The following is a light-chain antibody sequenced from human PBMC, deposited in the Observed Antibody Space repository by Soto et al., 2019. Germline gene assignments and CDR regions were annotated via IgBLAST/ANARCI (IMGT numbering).Light chain of an antibody. CDR2: SNN. Sequence: QFVLTQAPSASETPGQRVTISCSGGSSNIGRNTVNWYQQLPGTAPKLLIYSNNRRPSGVPDRFSGCKSGTSASLAISGLQSEDEADYYCAAWDDSLTDYVFGTGTKVTVL. J-gene: IGLJ1*01. CDR3: AAWDDSLTDYV. CDR1: SSNIGRNT. V-gene: IGLV1-44*01.